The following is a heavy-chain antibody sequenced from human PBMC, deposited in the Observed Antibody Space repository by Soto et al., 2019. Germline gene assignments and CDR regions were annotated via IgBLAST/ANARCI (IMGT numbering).Heavy chain of an antibody. CDR3: ARDGPMDRAFDI. J-gene: IGHJ3*02. CDR2: ISAYNGNT. CDR1: GYTFPSYG. V-gene: IGHV1-18*01. D-gene: IGHD3-10*01. Sequence: QVHLVQSGAEVKKPGASVKVSCKASGYTFPSYGITWVRQALGQGLEWMGWISAYNGNTNYAQKLQGRVTMTTDTSTSTASMEPRSLRSVDTAVYYCARDGPMDRAFDIWGQGTMVTVSS.